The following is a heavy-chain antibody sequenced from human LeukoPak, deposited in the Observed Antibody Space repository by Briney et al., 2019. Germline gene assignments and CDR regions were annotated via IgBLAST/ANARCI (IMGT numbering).Heavy chain of an antibody. CDR2: INSDGSST. CDR1: GFTFSSYW. V-gene: IGHV3-74*01. CDR3: AREYFDWF. D-gene: IGHD3-9*01. J-gene: IGHJ4*02. Sequence: GGSLRLSCAASGFTFSSYWMHWVRQAPAKGLVWVSRINSDGSSTSCADSVKGRFTISRDNAKNTLYLQMNSLRAEDTAVYYCAREYFDWFWGQGTLVTVSS.